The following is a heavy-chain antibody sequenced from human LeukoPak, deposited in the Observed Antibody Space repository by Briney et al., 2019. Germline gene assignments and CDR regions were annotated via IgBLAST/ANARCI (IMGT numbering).Heavy chain of an antibody. V-gene: IGHV4-34*01. D-gene: IGHD1-26*01. Sequence: SETLSLTCAVYGGSFSGYYWSWIRQPPGKGLEWIGEINHSGSTNYNPSLKSRVTISVDTSKNQFSLKLSSVTAADTAVYYCAAGWELLEFDPWGQGTLVTVSS. J-gene: IGHJ5*02. CDR1: GGSFSGYY. CDR2: INHSGST. CDR3: AAGWELLEFDP.